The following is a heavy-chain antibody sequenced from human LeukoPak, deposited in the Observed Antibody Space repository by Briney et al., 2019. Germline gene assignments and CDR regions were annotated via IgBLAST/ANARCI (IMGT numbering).Heavy chain of an antibody. CDR3: AKLGARGVLLHWYFDL. J-gene: IGHJ2*01. Sequence: GGSLRLSCAASGFTFSSYGMHWVRQAPGRGLEWVAVIWYDGINKYYADSVKGRFTISRDNSKNTLYLQMNSLRAEDTAVYYCAKLGARGVLLHWYFDLWGRGTLVTVSS. D-gene: IGHD2-15*01. CDR2: IWYDGINK. CDR1: GFTFSSYG. V-gene: IGHV3-33*06.